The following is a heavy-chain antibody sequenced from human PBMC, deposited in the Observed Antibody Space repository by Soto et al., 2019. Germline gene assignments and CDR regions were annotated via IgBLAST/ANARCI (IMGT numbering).Heavy chain of an antibody. CDR2: LVVGSGNT. CDR3: AGVPVLRFLEWLPAAFDY. V-gene: IGHV1-58*01. J-gene: IGHJ4*02. D-gene: IGHD3-3*01. CDR1: GFMFTSSA. Sequence: QMQVVQSGPEVKKPGTSVKVSCKTSGFMFTSSAVQWVRQARGQRLEWIGWLVVGSGNTHYAQHFQERVTLTRDMSTGIDCMELSSLRSEDTAVYYCAGVPVLRFLEWLPAAFDYWGQGTLVSVSS.